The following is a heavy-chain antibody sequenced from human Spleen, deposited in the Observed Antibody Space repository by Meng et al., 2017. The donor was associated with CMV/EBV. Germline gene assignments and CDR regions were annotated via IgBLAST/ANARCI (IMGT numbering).Heavy chain of an antibody. V-gene: IGHV3-7*01. CDR1: GFAFGTYW. CDR3: ARGDGVGAYYYFDY. J-gene: IGHJ4*02. CDR2: IKEDGSDK. Sequence: GESLKISCAASGFAFGTYWMSWVRQAPGKGLEWVATIKEDGSDKYYVDSVKGRFTISRDNAKKSLYLQMNSLRAEDTAVYYCARGDGVGAYYYFDYWGQGTLVTVSS. D-gene: IGHD1-26*01.